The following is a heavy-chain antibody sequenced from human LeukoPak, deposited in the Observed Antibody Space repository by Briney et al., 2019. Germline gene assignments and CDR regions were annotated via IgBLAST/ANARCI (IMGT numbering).Heavy chain of an antibody. J-gene: IGHJ4*02. CDR2: INQDASEI. CDR1: GFTFSTYW. Sequence: PGGSLRLSCAASGFTFSTYWMNWYRQAPGKGLEWVGNINQDASEINYVDSVRGRFTISRDNAKNSLHLQMNSLRAEDTAVYYCATDRDNSDWQKRSDSWGQGTLVTVSS. CDR3: ATDRDNSDWQKRSDS. V-gene: IGHV3-7*01. D-gene: IGHD2-21*02.